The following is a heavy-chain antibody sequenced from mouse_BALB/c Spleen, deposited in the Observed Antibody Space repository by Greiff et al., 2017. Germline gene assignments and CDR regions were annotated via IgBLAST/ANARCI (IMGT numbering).Heavy chain of an antibody. Sequence: QVQLQQPGAELVKPGASVKLSCKASGYTFTSYWMHWVKQRPGQGLEWIGEINPSNGRTNYNEKFKSKATLTVDKSSSTAYMQLSSLTSEDSAVYYCARGNYEGYAMDYWGQGTSVTVSS. CDR1: GYTFTSYW. D-gene: IGHD2-1*01. CDR2: INPSNGRT. J-gene: IGHJ4*01. CDR3: ARGNYEGYAMDY. V-gene: IGHV1S81*02.